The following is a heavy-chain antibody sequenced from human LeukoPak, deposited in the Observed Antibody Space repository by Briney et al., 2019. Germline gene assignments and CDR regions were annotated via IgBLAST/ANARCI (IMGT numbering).Heavy chain of an antibody. CDR1: GFTFSSYA. CDR3: AKKPGSSSALVNYFDY. J-gene: IGHJ4*02. D-gene: IGHD5-18*01. CDR2: ISGSGGST. V-gene: IGHV3-23*01. Sequence: GGSLRLSCAASGFTFSSYAMSWVRQAPGKGLEWVSAISGSGGSTYYADSVKGRFTISRDSSKNTLYLQMNSLRAEDTAVYYCAKKPGSSSALVNYFDYWGQGTLVTVSS.